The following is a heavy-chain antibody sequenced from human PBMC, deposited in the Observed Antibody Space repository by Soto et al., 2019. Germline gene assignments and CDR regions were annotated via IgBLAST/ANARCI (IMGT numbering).Heavy chain of an antibody. CDR2: ISAYNGNT. V-gene: IGHV1-18*01. CDR1: GYTFTSYG. D-gene: IGHD3-22*01. J-gene: IGHJ4*02. CDR3: ARDSPYYYDSSGFHY. Sequence: ASVKVSCKASGYTFTSYGISWVRQAPGQGLEWMGWISAYNGNTNYAQKLQGRVTMTTDTSTSTAYMELRSLRSDDTAVYYCARDSPYYYDSSGFHYWGQGTLVTVSS.